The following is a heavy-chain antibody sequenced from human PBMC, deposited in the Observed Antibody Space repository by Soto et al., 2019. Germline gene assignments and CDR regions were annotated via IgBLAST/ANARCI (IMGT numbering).Heavy chain of an antibody. CDR1: GGSISSYY. V-gene: IGHV4-59*01. J-gene: IGHJ4*02. CDR3: ARSLSYDDYAY. D-gene: IGHD4-17*01. CDR2: IYSSGST. Sequence: WETLSLTCTVSGGSISSYYWSWIRQPPGKGLEWIGYIYSSGSTNYNPSLKSRVTISVDMSKNQFSLNLSSVTAADTAVYYCARSLSYDDYAYWGQGTLVTVSS.